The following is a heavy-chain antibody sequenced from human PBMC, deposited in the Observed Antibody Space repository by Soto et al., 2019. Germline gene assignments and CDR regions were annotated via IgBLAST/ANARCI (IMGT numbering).Heavy chain of an antibody. Sequence: GGSLRLSCAASGFTFSGRSMHWVRQAPGKGLVWVSGIDNAGTDSTYAVSVKGRFTSSRDNAKNTLYLQMNSLRVEDTAVYYCARGWFGPDVWGKGTTVTVSS. CDR2: IDNAGTDS. J-gene: IGHJ6*04. CDR1: GFTFSGRS. V-gene: IGHV3-74*01. D-gene: IGHD3-10*01. CDR3: ARGWFGPDV.